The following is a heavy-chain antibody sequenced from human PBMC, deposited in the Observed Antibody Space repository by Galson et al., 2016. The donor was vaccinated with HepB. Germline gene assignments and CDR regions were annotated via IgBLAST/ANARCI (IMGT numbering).Heavy chain of an antibody. J-gene: IGHJ3*02. CDR1: GFIFSTYW. CDR2: LKPDGSVG. V-gene: IGHV3-7*01. CDR3: TINHDYAFHT. D-gene: IGHD1-14*01. Sequence: SLRLSCAASGFIFSTYWMSWVRQVPGKGLEWVANLKPDGSVGYYVDSVRGRFSISRDNAKNSLYLQMNSLRAEDTAVYYCTINHDYAFHTWGQGTVVTVSS.